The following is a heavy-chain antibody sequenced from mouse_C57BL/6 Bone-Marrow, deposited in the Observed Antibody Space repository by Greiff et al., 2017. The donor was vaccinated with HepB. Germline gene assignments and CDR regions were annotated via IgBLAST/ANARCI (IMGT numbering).Heavy chain of an antibody. CDR2: ISYDGSN. J-gene: IGHJ2*01. CDR3: ARPDSSGYVFDY. V-gene: IGHV3-6*01. CDR1: GYSITSGYY. Sequence: EVQLVESGPGLVKPSQSLSLTCSVTGYSITSGYYWNWIRQFPGNKLEWMGYISYDGSNNYNPSLKNRISITRDTSKNQFFLKLNSVTTEDTATYYCARPDSSGYVFDYWGQGTTLTVSS. D-gene: IGHD3-2*02.